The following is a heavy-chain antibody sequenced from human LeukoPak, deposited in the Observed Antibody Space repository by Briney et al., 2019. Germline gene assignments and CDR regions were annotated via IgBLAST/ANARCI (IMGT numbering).Heavy chain of an antibody. J-gene: IGHJ4*02. Sequence: PGGSLRLSCAASGFTFSSYPMTWVRQAPGKGLEWVSTIRGSGGAIFYAVSVKGRFTISRDNSTNTLYLQMNSLRAEDTAVYYCAKDQDTYTSGWNDYWGQGTLVTVSS. D-gene: IGHD6-19*01. CDR2: IRGSGGAI. CDR1: GFTFSSYP. V-gene: IGHV3-23*01. CDR3: AKDQDTYTSGWNDY.